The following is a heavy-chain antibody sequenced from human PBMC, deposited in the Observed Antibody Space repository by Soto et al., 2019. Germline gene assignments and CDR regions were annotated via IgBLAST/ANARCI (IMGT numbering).Heavy chain of an antibody. D-gene: IGHD3-16*02. J-gene: IGHJ4*02. CDR3: ARLNYDYVWGSYHVDY. CDR2: IYYSGST. Sequence: QLQLQESGPGLVKPSETLSLTCTVSGGSISSSSYYWGWIRQPPGKGLEWIGSIYYSGSTYYNPSLKSRVTISVDTSKNQFSLKLSSVTAADTAVYYCARLNYDYVWGSYHVDYWGQGTLVTVSS. CDR1: GGSISSSSYY. V-gene: IGHV4-39*01.